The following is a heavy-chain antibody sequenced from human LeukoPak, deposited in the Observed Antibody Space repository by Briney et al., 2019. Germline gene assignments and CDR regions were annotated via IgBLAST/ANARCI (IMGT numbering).Heavy chain of an antibody. D-gene: IGHD6-19*01. J-gene: IGHJ3*02. V-gene: IGHV3-43*01. Sequence: GGSLRLSCAASGFTFDDYTMHWVRQAPGKGLEWVSLISWDGGSTYYADSVKGRFTISRDNSKNSLYLQMNSLRTEDTALYYRAKQMGSGWYSAFDIWGQGTMVTVSS. CDR1: GFTFDDYT. CDR2: ISWDGGST. CDR3: AKQMGSGWYSAFDI.